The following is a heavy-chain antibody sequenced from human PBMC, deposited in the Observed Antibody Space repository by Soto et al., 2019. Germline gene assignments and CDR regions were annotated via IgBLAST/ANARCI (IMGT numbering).Heavy chain of an antibody. Sequence: SQTLSLTCGISGDSVSSNSAAWHWIRQSPSRGLEWLGRTYYRSKWYNDYAVSVKSRITINPDTSKNQFSPQLNSVTPEDTAVYYCARSSYYLDYWGQGTLVTVSS. V-gene: IGHV6-1*01. CDR2: TYYRSKWYN. CDR1: GDSVSSNSAA. D-gene: IGHD1-7*01. CDR3: ARSSYYLDY. J-gene: IGHJ4*02.